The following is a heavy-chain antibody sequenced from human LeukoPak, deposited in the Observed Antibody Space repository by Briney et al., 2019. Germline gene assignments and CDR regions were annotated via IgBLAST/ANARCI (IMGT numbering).Heavy chain of an antibody. Sequence: GGSLRLSCAASGFTFSSYAMSWVRQGPGKGLEWVSTITGTGGSIFYADSVKGRFTISRDNSKNTLFLQVNSLRDEDTAVYYCVKRDPGDYWGQGALVTVSS. J-gene: IGHJ4*02. CDR1: GFTFSSYA. CDR2: ITGTGGSI. V-gene: IGHV3-23*01. CDR3: VKRDPGDY.